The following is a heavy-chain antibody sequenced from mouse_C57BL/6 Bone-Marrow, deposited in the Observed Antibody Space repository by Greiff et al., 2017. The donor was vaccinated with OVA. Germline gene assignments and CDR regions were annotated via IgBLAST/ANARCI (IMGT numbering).Heavy chain of an antibody. V-gene: IGHV1-81*01. CDR3: ARGGYDYGFYAMDY. D-gene: IGHD2-4*01. CDR1: GYTFTSYG. CDR2: IYPRSGNT. J-gene: IGHJ4*01. Sequence: LQQSGAELARPGASVKLSCKASGYTFTSYGISWVKQRTGQGLEWIGEIYPRSGNTYYNEKFKGKATLTADKSSSTAYMELRSLTSEDSAVYFCARGGYDYGFYAMDYWGQGTSVTVSS.